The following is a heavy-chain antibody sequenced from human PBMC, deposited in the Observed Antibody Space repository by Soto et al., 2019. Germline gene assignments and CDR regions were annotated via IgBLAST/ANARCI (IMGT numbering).Heavy chain of an antibody. J-gene: IGHJ6*02. CDR2: IYPGDSDT. V-gene: IGHV5-51*01. D-gene: IGHD6-13*01. Sequence: PGESLKISGKGSGYSFTSYWIGWVRQMPGKGLEWMGIIYPGDSDTRYSPSFQGQVTISADKSISTAYLQWSSLKASDTAMYYFARTAAAGKYYYGVDVWGQGTTVTVSS. CDR3: ARTAAAGKYYYGVDV. CDR1: GYSFTSYW.